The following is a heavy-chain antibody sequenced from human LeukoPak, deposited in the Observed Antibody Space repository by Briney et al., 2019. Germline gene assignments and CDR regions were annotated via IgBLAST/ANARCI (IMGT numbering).Heavy chain of an antibody. CDR2: ISGSEETT. CDR3: AKGPGGWYNFDY. J-gene: IGHJ4*02. D-gene: IGHD6-19*01. V-gene: IGHV3-23*01. CDR1: GFTFSSYA. Sequence: QTGGSLRLSCAASGFTFSSYAMSWVRKAPGRGLEWVSAISGSEETTSYADSVKGRFTISRDNFENTLFLQMNSLRAEDTAVYYCAKGPGGWYNFDYWGQGTLVTVSS.